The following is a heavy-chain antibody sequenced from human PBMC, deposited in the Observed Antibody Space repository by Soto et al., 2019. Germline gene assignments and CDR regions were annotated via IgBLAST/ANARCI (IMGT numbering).Heavy chain of an antibody. D-gene: IGHD5-18*01. CDR1: VGSVSSSPSY. CDR2: VFYSGST. CDR3: VRGAYSHADA. Sequence: SEPLSLTCSVAVGSVSSSPSYWNWIRQPPGKGLEWIGYVFYSGSTNYNPSLETRVTISQDISRNECSLRIRSETAANTAVGHCVRGAYSHADAWGLGALVIVSS. J-gene: IGHJ5*02. V-gene: IGHV4-61*01.